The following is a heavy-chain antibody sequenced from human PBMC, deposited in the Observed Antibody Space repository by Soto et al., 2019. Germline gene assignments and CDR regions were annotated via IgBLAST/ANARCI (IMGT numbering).Heavy chain of an antibody. Sequence: GGSLRLSCAASGFTFSSYDMHWVRQATGKGLEWVSAIGTAGDTYYPGSVKGRFTISRENAKNSLYLQMNSLRAGDTAVYYCARWGGNWALDYWGQGTLVTVSS. J-gene: IGHJ4*02. CDR2: IGTAGDT. V-gene: IGHV3-13*01. CDR1: GFTFSSYD. CDR3: ARWGGNWALDY. D-gene: IGHD7-27*01.